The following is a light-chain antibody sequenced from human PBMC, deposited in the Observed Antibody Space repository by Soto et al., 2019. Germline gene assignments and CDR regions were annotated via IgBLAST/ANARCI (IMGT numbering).Light chain of an antibody. Sequence: EIVLTQSPGTLSLSPGERATLSCRASQSVSNSFLAWYQQKPGQTPRLLIYGASNRATGFPDRFSGSGSGTDFTLTISRLEPEDFAVYYCQQYGSSPPTFGQGTRLEIK. CDR2: GAS. CDR1: QSVSNSF. J-gene: IGKJ5*01. V-gene: IGKV3-20*01. CDR3: QQYGSSPPT.